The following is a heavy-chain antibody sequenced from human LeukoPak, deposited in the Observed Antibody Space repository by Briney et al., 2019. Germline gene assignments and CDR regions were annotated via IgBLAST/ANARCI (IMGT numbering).Heavy chain of an antibody. Sequence: SETLSLTCAVYGGSFSGYYWSWIRQPPGKGLEWIGEINHSGSTNYNPSLKSRVTISVDTSKNQFSLKLSSVTAADTAVYYCARIGLMGHTYYFDYWGQGTLVTVSS. J-gene: IGHJ4*02. CDR2: INHSGST. CDR1: GGSFSGYY. D-gene: IGHD3-16*01. CDR3: ARIGLMGHTYYFDY. V-gene: IGHV4-34*01.